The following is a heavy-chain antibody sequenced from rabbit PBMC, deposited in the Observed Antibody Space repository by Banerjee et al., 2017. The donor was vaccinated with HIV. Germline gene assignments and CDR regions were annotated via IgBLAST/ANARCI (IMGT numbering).Heavy chain of an antibody. D-gene: IGHD6-1*01. V-gene: IGHV1S45*01. Sequence: QEQLVESGGDLVKPGASLTLTCTASEFSFSSVYYMCWVRQAPGKGLEWIACIYISSGSTYYASWAKGRFTISKTSSTTVTLQMTSLTAADTATYFCARRTYDAYGYINLWGPGTLVTDS. CDR2: IYISSGST. CDR3: ARRTYDAYGYINL. CDR1: EFSFSSVYY. J-gene: IGHJ4*01.